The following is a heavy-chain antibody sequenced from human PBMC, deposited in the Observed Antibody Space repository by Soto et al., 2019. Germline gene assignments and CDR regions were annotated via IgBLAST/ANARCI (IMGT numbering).Heavy chain of an antibody. J-gene: IGHJ4*02. CDR3: AAQRITMRHFDY. V-gene: IGHV3-30-3*01. D-gene: IGHD3-22*01. CDR2: ISYDGSNK. Sequence: GGSLRLSCAASGFTFSSYAMHWVRQAPGKGLEWVAVISYDGSNKYYADSVKGRFTISRDNSKNTLYLQMNSLRAEDTAVYYCAAQRITMRHFDYWGQGTLVTVSS. CDR1: GFTFSSYA.